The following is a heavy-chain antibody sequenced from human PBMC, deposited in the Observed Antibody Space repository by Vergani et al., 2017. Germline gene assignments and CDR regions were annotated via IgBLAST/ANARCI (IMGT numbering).Heavy chain of an antibody. Sequence: EVQLLESGGGLVQPGGSLRLSCAASGFTFSSFAMSWVRQAPGKGLEWVSAISGSGGSTYYADSVKGRFTISRDNSKNTLYLQMNSLRAEDTAVYYCAKGVADYYGMDVWGQGTTVTVSS. V-gene: IGHV3-23*01. CDR2: ISGSGGST. CDR3: AKGVADYYGMDV. J-gene: IGHJ6*02. CDR1: GFTFSSFA.